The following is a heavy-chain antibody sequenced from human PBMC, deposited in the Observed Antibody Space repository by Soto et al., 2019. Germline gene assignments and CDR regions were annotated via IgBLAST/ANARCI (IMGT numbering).Heavy chain of an antibody. V-gene: IGHV4-59*01. Sequence: LSLTCNVSGGSINDFYWSWIRQPPGKGLEWIGYIYYSGSTDYNPSLKGRVTISVDTSKNQFSLKLRSVTAADTAVYYCARVGGVAARTFDYWGQGTLVTVSS. CDR1: GGSINDFY. D-gene: IGHD6-6*01. CDR3: ARVGGVAARTFDY. CDR2: IYYSGST. J-gene: IGHJ4*02.